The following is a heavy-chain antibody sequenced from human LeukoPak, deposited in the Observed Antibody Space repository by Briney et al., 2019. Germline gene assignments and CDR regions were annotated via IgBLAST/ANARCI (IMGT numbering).Heavy chain of an antibody. V-gene: IGHV4-34*01. Sequence: SETLSLTCAVYGGSFSGYYWSWIRQPPGKGLEWIGEINHSGSTNYNPSLKSRVTISVDTSKNRFSLKLSSVTAADTAVYYCARVDGSGSYCRYWGQGTLVTVSS. J-gene: IGHJ4*02. D-gene: IGHD3-10*01. CDR2: INHSGST. CDR1: GGSFSGYY. CDR3: ARVDGSGSYCRY.